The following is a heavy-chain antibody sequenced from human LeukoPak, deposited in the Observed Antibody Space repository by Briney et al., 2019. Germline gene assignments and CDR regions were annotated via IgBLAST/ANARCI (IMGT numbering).Heavy chain of an antibody. CDR2: ISGSGGDT. V-gene: IGHV3-23*01. D-gene: IGHD1-26*01. Sequence: GGSLRLSCAASGFTFSTYTMTWVRQAPGKGLEWVSVISGSGGDTYYADSVKGRFTISRDNSKNTLYLQMNSLRAEDTAVYHCAKGQQSGSYSSSDYWGQGTLVTVSS. J-gene: IGHJ4*02. CDR3: AKGQQSGSYSSSDY. CDR1: GFTFSTYT.